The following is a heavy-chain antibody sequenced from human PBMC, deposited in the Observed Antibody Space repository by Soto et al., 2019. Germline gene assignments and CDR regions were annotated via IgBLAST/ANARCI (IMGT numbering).Heavy chain of an antibody. CDR2: AKSEINGGAV. V-gene: IGHV3-15*07. D-gene: IGHD3-16*01. J-gene: IGHJ4*01. CDR3: AADLPDWGAYAFDY. Sequence: PGGSLRLSCAASGFTFTRAWLNWVRQAPGKGLEWVGRAKSEINGGAVDYAAPVKGRFTISRDASQNTVYLQMNSLRADDTAVHYCAADLPDWGAYAFDYWGHGTQVTVSS. CDR1: GFTFTRAW.